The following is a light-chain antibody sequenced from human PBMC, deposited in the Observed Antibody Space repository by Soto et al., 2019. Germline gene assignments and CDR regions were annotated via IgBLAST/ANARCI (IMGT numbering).Light chain of an antibody. V-gene: IGLV2-14*01. Sequence: QSVLTQPASVSGSPGQSITISCTGTSIDIGAYNYVSWYQQYPGKAPKLMIYGVTNRPSGVSNRFSGSKTGNTASLTISGLQAEDEADYYCFSHRSGDSHVFXTGTKV. CDR2: GVT. CDR3: FSHRSGDSHV. CDR1: SIDIGAYNY. J-gene: IGLJ1*01.